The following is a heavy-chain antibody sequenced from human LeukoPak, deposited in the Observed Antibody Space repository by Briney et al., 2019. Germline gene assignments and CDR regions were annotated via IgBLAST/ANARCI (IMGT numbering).Heavy chain of an antibody. J-gene: IGHJ6*02. Sequence: GGSLRLSCTASGFTFSNYAMTWVRQAPGKGLEWVSSISGTGGRTYSADSVKGRFTISRDNSKNTLYLQMKNLRVEHTAVYYCTKGLHGGVGYGVDVWGQGTTVSVSS. CDR2: ISGTGGRT. D-gene: IGHD3-16*01. CDR1: GFTFSNYA. CDR3: TKGLHGGVGYGVDV. V-gene: IGHV3-23*01.